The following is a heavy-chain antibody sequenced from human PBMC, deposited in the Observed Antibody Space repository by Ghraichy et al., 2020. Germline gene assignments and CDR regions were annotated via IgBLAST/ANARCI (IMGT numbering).Heavy chain of an antibody. CDR3: ARDPRGYSYGLLSRGGAFDI. D-gene: IGHD5-18*01. CDR2: IKHGGST. J-gene: IGHJ3*02. V-gene: IGHV4-34*01. Sequence: SETLSLTCAVYGGSFSAYYWSWIRQPPGKGLEWIGEIKHGGSTNYNPSLKSRVTISVDTSKNQFSLKLSSVTAADAAVYYCARDPRGYSYGLLSRGGAFDIWGQGTMVTVSS. CDR1: GGSFSAYY.